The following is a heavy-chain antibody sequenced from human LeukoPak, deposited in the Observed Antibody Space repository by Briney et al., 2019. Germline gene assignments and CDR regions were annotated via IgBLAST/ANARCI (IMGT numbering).Heavy chain of an antibody. Sequence: KPSETLSLTCTVSGYSISSGYYWGWIRQPPGKGLEWIGSIYHSGSTYYNPSLKSRVTISVDTSKNQFSLKLSSVTAADTAVYYCARGSNSPFDYWGQGTLVTVSS. J-gene: IGHJ4*02. CDR3: ARGSNSPFDY. V-gene: IGHV4-38-2*02. CDR2: IYHSGST. CDR1: GYSISSGYY. D-gene: IGHD5-24*01.